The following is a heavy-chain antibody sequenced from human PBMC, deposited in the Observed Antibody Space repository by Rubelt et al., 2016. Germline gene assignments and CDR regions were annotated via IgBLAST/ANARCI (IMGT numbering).Heavy chain of an antibody. Sequence: GESLKISCKGSGYSFTSYWIGWVRQMPGKGLEWMGIIYPGDSDTKYSPSFQGQVTISADKSISTAYLQWSSLKASDTAMYYCAIYDFWSGYYLDYWGQGTLVTASS. CDR2: IYPGDSDT. D-gene: IGHD3-3*01. CDR1: GYSFTSYW. J-gene: IGHJ4*02. CDR3: AIYDFWSGYYLDY. V-gene: IGHV5-51*01.